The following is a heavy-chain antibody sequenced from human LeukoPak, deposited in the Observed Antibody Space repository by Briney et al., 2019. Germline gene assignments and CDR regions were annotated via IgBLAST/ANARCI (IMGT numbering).Heavy chain of an antibody. J-gene: IGHJ4*02. V-gene: IGHV3-30-3*01. Sequence: GRSLRLSCAASGFTFSSYAMHWVRQAPGKGLEWVAVISYDGSNKYYADSVKGRFTISRDNSKNTLYLQMNSLRAEDTAVYYCARDNGSYRPFDYWGQGTLVTVSS. CDR3: ARDNGSYRPFDY. D-gene: IGHD1-26*01. CDR2: ISYDGSNK. CDR1: GFTFSSYA.